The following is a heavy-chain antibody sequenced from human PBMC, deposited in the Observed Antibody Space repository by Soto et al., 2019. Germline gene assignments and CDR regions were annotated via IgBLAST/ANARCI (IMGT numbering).Heavy chain of an antibody. D-gene: IGHD4-17*01. CDR2: IYYSGST. J-gene: IGHJ3*02. Sequence: QPQLQESGPGLVKPSETLSLTCTVSGGSISSSSYYWGWIRQPPGQGLEWMGSIYYSGSTYYNPSLQRRFTICVNTSKNQFPLKLSSGTAAETAVYYCARLCDDYGDYGRRAFDIWGQGTMVTVSS. CDR3: ARLCDDYGDYGRRAFDI. CDR1: GGSISSSSYY. V-gene: IGHV4-39*01.